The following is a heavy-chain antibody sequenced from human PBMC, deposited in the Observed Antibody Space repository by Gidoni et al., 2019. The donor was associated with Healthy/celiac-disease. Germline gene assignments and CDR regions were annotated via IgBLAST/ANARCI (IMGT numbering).Heavy chain of an antibody. Sequence: EVQLVESGGGLVQPGRSLRLSCAASGFTFDAYAMHWVRQAPGKGLEWVSGISWNSGSIGYADSVKGRFTISRDNAKNSLYLQMNSLRAEDTALYYCAKDIGYCSGGSCYGGVFDYWGQGTLVTVSS. CDR3: AKDIGYCSGGSCYGGVFDY. D-gene: IGHD2-15*01. CDR1: GFTFDAYA. V-gene: IGHV3-9*01. CDR2: ISWNSGSI. J-gene: IGHJ4*02.